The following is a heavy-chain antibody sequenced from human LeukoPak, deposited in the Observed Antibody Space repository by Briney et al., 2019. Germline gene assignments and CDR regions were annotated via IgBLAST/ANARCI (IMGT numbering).Heavy chain of an antibody. CDR2: INHSGST. CDR3: ARGDDYVWGSP. V-gene: IGHV4-34*01. CDR1: GGSFSGYY. D-gene: IGHD3-16*01. Sequence: SETLSLTCAVYGGSFSGYYWSWIRQPPGKGLEWIGEINHSGSTNYKPSLRSRVSMSVDTSKNQVSLTLSAVTAADTAVYYCARGDDYVWGSPWGQGTLVTVSS. J-gene: IGHJ5*02.